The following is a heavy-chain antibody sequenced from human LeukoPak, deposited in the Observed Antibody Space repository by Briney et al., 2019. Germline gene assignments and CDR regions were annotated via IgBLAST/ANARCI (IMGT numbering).Heavy chain of an antibody. J-gene: IGHJ6*03. Sequence: ASVKVSCKASGYTFTSYDINWVRQATGQGLEWMGWMNPNSGNTGYAQKFQGRVTITRNTSISTAYMELSSLRSEDTAVYYCARADPLEWFGPVYYYYMDVWGKGTTVTVSS. V-gene: IGHV1-8*03. D-gene: IGHD3-3*01. CDR3: ARADPLEWFGPVYYYYMDV. CDR1: GYTFTSYD. CDR2: MNPNSGNT.